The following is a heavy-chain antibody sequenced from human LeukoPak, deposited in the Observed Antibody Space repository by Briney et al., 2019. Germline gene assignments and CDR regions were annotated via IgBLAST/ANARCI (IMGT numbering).Heavy chain of an antibody. Sequence: SETLSLTCAVYGGSFSGYYWGWIRQPPGKGLEWIGSIYHSGSTYYNPSLKSRVTISVDTSKNQFSLKLSSVTAADTAVYYCARYYGSGSYYSDDAFDIWGQGTMVTVSS. CDR1: GGSFSGYY. V-gene: IGHV4-38-2*01. CDR3: ARYYGSGSYYSDDAFDI. D-gene: IGHD3-10*01. J-gene: IGHJ3*02. CDR2: IYHSGST.